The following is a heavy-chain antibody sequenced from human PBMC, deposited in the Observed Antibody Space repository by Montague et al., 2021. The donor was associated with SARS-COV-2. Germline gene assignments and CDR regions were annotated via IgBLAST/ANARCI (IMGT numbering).Heavy chain of an antibody. CDR3: ARLRDGVVPSPILGVGPYYSYYYMDV. Sequence: SETLSLTCTVYGTSFSGYYWNWICNPPGKGQEWIGEINHGGSTKYSSTLKSRLTISVDTSKYQFPLNLTVVAAADTAAYYCARLRDGVVPSPILGVGPYYSYYYMDVWGRGTTVTVSS. CDR1: GTSFSGYY. D-gene: IGHD3-10*01. V-gene: IGHV4-34*01. J-gene: IGHJ6*03. CDR2: INHGGST.